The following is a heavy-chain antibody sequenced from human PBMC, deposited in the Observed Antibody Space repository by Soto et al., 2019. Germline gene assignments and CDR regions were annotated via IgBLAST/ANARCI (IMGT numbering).Heavy chain of an antibody. V-gene: IGHV3-48*02. Sequence: GGSLKLSCAASGFTFSSYSMNWVRQAPGKGLEWVSYISSSSSTIYYADSVKGRFTISRDNAKNSLYLQMNSLRDEDTAVYYCARDIVGATTGVAFDIWGQGTMVTVSS. CDR2: ISSSSSTI. CDR3: ARDIVGATTGVAFDI. CDR1: GFTFSSYS. D-gene: IGHD1-26*01. J-gene: IGHJ3*02.